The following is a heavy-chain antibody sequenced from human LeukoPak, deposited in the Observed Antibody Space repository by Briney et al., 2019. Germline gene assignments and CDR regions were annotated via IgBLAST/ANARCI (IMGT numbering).Heavy chain of an antibody. CDR3: VVGEIYYGSGSYFDY. CDR1: GGSISSGGYY. V-gene: IGHV4-39*01. J-gene: IGHJ4*02. D-gene: IGHD3-10*01. CDR2: IYYSGST. Sequence: SETLSLTCTVSGGSISSGGYYWSWIRQHPGKGLEWIGSIYYSGSTYYNPSLKSRVTISVDTSKNQFSLKLSSVTAADTAVYYCVVGEIYYGSGSYFDYWGQGTLVTVSS.